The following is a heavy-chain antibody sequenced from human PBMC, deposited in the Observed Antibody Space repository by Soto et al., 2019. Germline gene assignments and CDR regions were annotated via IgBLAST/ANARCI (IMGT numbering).Heavy chain of an antibody. CDR2: ISYDGSNK. CDR3: AKDRYSSSWYTLDY. J-gene: IGHJ4*02. Sequence: QVQLVESGGGVVQPGRSLRLSCAASGFTFSSYGMHWVRQAPGKGLEWVAVISYDGSNKYYADSVKGRFTISRDNSKNTLYLQMNSLRAEDTAVYYCAKDRYSSSWYTLDYWGQGTLVTVSS. D-gene: IGHD6-13*01. CDR1: GFTFSSYG. V-gene: IGHV3-30*18.